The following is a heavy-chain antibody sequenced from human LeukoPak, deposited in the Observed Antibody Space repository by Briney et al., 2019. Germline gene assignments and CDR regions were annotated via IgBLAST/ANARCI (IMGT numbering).Heavy chain of an antibody. Sequence: GGSLRLSCAASGFTVSSNYMSWVRQAPGKGLEWVSVIYSGGSTYYADSVKGRFTISRDNSKNTLYLQMNSLRAEDTAVYYCARDSLIYYYYYMDVWGKGTTVTVSS. V-gene: IGHV3-66*02. CDR2: IYSGGST. CDR3: ARDSLIYYYYYMDV. J-gene: IGHJ6*03. CDR1: GFTVSSNY.